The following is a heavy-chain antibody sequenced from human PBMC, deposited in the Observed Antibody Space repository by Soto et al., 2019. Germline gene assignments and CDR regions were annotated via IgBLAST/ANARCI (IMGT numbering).Heavy chain of an antibody. CDR1: GDSISSVDHY. Sequence: SETLSLTCSVSGDSISSVDHYWSWIRQPPGKGLEWMGYIYHSGSTHYNPSLNSRLTISIDTSTNRFSLNLTSVTAADTAVYFCARLRWETENNWFDPWGQGALVTVSS. CDR3: ARLRWETENNWFDP. D-gene: IGHD1-26*01. J-gene: IGHJ5*02. V-gene: IGHV4-30-4*01. CDR2: IYHSGST.